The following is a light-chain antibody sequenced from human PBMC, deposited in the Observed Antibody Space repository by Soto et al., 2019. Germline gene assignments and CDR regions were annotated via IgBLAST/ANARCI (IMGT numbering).Light chain of an antibody. V-gene: IGLV1-47*01. CDR3: AAWDDSLSGPVV. J-gene: IGLJ2*01. CDR1: SSNIGSNY. Sequence: QSVLTRPPSASGTPGQRVTISCSGSSSNIGSNYVYWYQQLPGTAPKLLIYRNNQRPSGVPDRFSGSKSGTSASLAISGLRSEDEADYYCAAWDDSLSGPVVFGGGTQLTV. CDR2: RNN.